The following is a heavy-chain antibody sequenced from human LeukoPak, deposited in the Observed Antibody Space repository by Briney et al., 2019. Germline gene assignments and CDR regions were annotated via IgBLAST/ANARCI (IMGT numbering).Heavy chain of an antibody. CDR3: ARDIAAAGLFFDY. CDR2: MKYDGSEK. Sequence: GGSLRLSCAASGFTFSSYWMSWVRQAPGKGLGWVANMKYDGSEKDYVDSVKGRFTISRDNAKNSLYLQMNSLRAEDTAVYYCARDIAAAGLFFDYWGQGTLVTVSS. D-gene: IGHD6-13*01. CDR1: GFTFSSYW. J-gene: IGHJ4*02. V-gene: IGHV3-7*01.